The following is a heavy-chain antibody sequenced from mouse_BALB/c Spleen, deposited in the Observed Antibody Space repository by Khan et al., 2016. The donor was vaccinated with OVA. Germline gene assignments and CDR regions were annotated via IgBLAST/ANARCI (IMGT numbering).Heavy chain of an antibody. J-gene: IGHJ1*01. CDR2: IYPGVYYT. CDR1: GYTFTNYL. CDR3: ARYPSWYFDV. Sequence: VQLHESGAELLRPGTSVKMSCKAGGYTFTNYLIGWVKQRPGHGLEWIGDIYPGVYYTNYNEKFKGKATLTADTSSSTVFMQLSSLTFEDSAIYYWARYPSWYFDVWGAGTTVTVSS. V-gene: IGHV1-63*02.